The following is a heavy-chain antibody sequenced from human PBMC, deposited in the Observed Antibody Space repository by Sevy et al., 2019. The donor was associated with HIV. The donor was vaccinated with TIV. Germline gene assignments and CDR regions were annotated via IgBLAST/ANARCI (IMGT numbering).Heavy chain of an antibody. CDR3: AKDRSYYGSSGLSSHFDY. V-gene: IGHV3-23*01. J-gene: IGHJ4*02. D-gene: IGHD3-22*01. CDR1: GFTFSSYA. Sequence: GGSLRLSCAASGFTFSSYAMSWVRQAPGKGLEWVSAISGSGGSTYYADSVKGRFTISRDNSKNTLYLQMNSLRAEDTAVYYCAKDRSYYGSSGLSSHFDYWGQGTLVTVSS. CDR2: ISGSGGST.